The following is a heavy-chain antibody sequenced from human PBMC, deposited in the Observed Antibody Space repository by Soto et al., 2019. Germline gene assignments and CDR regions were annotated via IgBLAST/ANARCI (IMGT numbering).Heavy chain of an antibody. CDR3: ARVATIVVVPAATFDY. Sequence: GESLKISCKGSGYSFTNYWIGWVRQMPWKGLEWMGIIYPGDSDTRYSPSFQGQVTISADRSISTAYLQWTSLKASDTAMYFCARVATIVVVPAATFDYWGQGTLVTVSS. D-gene: IGHD2-2*01. J-gene: IGHJ4*02. CDR2: IYPGDSDT. CDR1: GYSFTNYW. V-gene: IGHV5-51*01.